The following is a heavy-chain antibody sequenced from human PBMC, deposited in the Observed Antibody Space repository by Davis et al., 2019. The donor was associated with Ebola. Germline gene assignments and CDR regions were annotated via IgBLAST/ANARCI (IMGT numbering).Heavy chain of an antibody. Sequence: ASVKVSCKASGYTFTSYGITWVRQAPGQGLEWMGWISAYNGDTNSAQKFKGRVTMTTDTSTRTVYMELRSLTFDDTAIYYCAREVQQSGGGAHDYWGQGTLVIVSP. D-gene: IGHD1-26*01. CDR2: ISAYNGDT. J-gene: IGHJ4*02. V-gene: IGHV1-18*04. CDR1: GYTFTSYG. CDR3: AREVQQSGGGAHDY.